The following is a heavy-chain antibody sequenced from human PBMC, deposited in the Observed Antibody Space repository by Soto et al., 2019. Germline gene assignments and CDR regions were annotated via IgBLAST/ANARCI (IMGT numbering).Heavy chain of an antibody. CDR2: TYYRSKWYK. CDR1: GDSVSSDSAA. J-gene: IGHJ4*02. V-gene: IGHV6-1*01. Sequence: PSQTLSLTCAISGDSVSSDSAALNWIRQSPSRGLEWLGRTYYRSKWYKDYDLSVKSRITINLDTSKNQISLQLNSVTPEDTAVYYCAKSSGWFDYWGQGILVTVSS. D-gene: IGHD6-19*01. CDR3: AKSSGWFDY.